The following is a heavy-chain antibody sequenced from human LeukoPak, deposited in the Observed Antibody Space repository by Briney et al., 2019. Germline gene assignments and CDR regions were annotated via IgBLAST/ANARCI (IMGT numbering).Heavy chain of an antibody. CDR2: ISYDGSNK. D-gene: IGHD4-11*01. CDR1: GFTFSSYA. V-gene: IGHV3-30*04. Sequence: GGSLRLSCAASGFTFSSYAMHWVRQAPGKGLEWVAVISYDGSNKYYADSVKGRFTISRDNSKNTLYLQMNSLRAEDTAVYYCAKDGGTVTSYYFDSWGLGTLVTVSS. J-gene: IGHJ4*02. CDR3: AKDGGTVTSYYFDS.